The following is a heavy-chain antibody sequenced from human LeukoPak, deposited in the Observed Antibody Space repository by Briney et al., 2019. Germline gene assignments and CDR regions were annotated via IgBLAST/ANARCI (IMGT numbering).Heavy chain of an antibody. Sequence: GASVKVSCKASGGTLSSYAISWVRQAPGQGLEWMGGIIPIFGTANYAQKFQGRVTITTDESTSTAYMELSSLRSEDTAVYYCARGFTTIPDYFDYWGQGTLVTVSS. CDR2: IIPIFGTA. J-gene: IGHJ4*02. CDR3: ARGFTTIPDYFDY. V-gene: IGHV1-69*05. CDR1: GGTLSSYA. D-gene: IGHD3-22*01.